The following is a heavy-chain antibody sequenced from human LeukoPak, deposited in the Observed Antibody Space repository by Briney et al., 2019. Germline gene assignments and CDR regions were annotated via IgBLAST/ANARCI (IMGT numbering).Heavy chain of an antibody. V-gene: IGHV3-74*01. Sequence: GGSLRLSCAASGFTFSRYWMHWVRHAPGKGLVWVSCIKSDGSSTSIADSAKGRFTISSDNAKNTVYLQMNSLRAEDTAVYYCVRDNRSYNFDYWGQGTLVTVSS. CDR1: GFTFSRYW. CDR3: VRDNRSYNFDY. D-gene: IGHD1-26*01. J-gene: IGHJ4*02. CDR2: IKSDGSST.